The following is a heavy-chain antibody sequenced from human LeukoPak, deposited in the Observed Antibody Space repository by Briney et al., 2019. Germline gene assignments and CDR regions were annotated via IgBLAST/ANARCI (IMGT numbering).Heavy chain of an antibody. CDR3: ARGGSGDHQEQLGPPGYYHYMDV. V-gene: IGHV1-18*01. CDR1: GYSFTAYG. CDR2: ISGHTGTA. J-gene: IGHJ6*03. D-gene: IGHD3-10*01. Sequence: ASVKVSCKASGYSFTAYGMGWLRQAPGQGLEWMGWISGHTGTAIYAQNLQGRLTLTADTFTSTVYMEMRSLRSDDTAVYYCARGGSGDHQEQLGPPGYYHYMDVWGTGTTVTVSS.